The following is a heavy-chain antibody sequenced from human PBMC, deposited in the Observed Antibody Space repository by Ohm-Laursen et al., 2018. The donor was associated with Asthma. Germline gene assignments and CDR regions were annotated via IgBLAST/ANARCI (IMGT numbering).Heavy chain of an antibody. V-gene: IGHV3-21*04. Sequence: SLRLSCAASGYTFSRYSIHWVRQIPGKGLEWVASISTASSFIYYADSVRGRFTISRENGKNSVYLQMNSLRAEDTALYYCAKDRNYDNFYDIDVWGQGTTVTVS. CDR3: AKDRNYDNFYDIDV. CDR2: ISTASSFI. D-gene: IGHD3-9*01. J-gene: IGHJ6*02. CDR1: GYTFSRYS.